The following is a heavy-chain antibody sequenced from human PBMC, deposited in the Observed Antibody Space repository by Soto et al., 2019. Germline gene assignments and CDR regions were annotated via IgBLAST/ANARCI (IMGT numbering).Heavy chain of an antibody. Sequence: EVQLVESGGGLVQPGGSLRLSCAASGFTFSSYWMSWVRQAPGKGLEWVANIKQDGSEKNYVDSVKGRFTISRDNAKNSQYLQMNSQRAEDTAVYYCARGRELEYQLLSAIRYFDYWGQGTLITVSS. J-gene: IGHJ4*02. CDR1: GFTFSSYW. CDR2: IKQDGSEK. D-gene: IGHD2-2*01. CDR3: ARGRELEYQLLSAIRYFDY. V-gene: IGHV3-7*01.